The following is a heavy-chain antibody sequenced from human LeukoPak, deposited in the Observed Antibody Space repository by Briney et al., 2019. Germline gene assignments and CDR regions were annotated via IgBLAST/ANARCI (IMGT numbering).Heavy chain of an antibody. CDR1: GGSISSGGYY. V-gene: IGHV4-30-4*08. J-gene: IGHJ4*02. CDR2: IYYSGST. Sequence: PSETLSLTCTVSGGSISSGGYYWSWIRQHPGKGLEWIGYIYYSGSTYYNPSLKSRVTISVDTSKNQFSLKLSSVTAADTAVYYCARVGIFDWSFDYWGQGTLVTVSS. CDR3: ARVGIFDWSFDY. D-gene: IGHD3-9*01.